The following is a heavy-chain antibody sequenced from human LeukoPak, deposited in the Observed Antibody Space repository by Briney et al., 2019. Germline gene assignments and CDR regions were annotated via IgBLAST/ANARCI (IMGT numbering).Heavy chain of an antibody. CDR2: IIPIFGTA. CDR3: ARDRREYHDEQTNWFDP. V-gene: IGHV1-69*05. J-gene: IGHJ5*02. Sequence: ASVKVSXKASGYTFTGYYMHWVRQAPGQGLEWMGRIIPIFGTANYAQKFQGRVTITTDESTSTAYMELSSLRSEDTAVYYCARDRREYHDEQTNWFDPWGQGTLVTVSS. D-gene: IGHD2-2*01. CDR1: GYTFTGYY.